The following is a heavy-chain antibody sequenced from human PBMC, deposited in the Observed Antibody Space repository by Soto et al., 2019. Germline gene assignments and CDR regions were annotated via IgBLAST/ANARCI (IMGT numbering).Heavy chain of an antibody. J-gene: IGHJ6*02. CDR3: ARDLAAPGDYYYGMDV. CDR2: INPSGGST. V-gene: IGHV1-46*01. Sequence: GASVKVSCKASGYTFTSYYMRWVRQAPGQGLEWMGIINPSGGSTSYAQKFQGRVTMTRGTSTSTVYMELSSLRSEDTAVYYCARDLAAPGDYYYGMDVWGQGTTVTVSS. D-gene: IGHD6-6*01. CDR1: GYTFTSYY.